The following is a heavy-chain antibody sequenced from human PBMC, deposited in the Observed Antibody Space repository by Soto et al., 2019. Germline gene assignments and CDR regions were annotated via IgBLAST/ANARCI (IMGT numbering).Heavy chain of an antibody. CDR3: ANPIPKTVTTFGF. V-gene: IGHV3-23*01. Sequence: QLLESGGGFVQPGGSLRLSCVASGFTFSNFAMAWVRQAPGEGLEWVSAISGSGDDTFYADSMKGRFTISRDNSKDTLYLQINSLRAEYTAVYYCANPIPKTVTTFGFWGQGTLVTVSS. J-gene: IGHJ4*02. D-gene: IGHD1-1*01. CDR1: GFTFSNFA. CDR2: ISGSGDDT.